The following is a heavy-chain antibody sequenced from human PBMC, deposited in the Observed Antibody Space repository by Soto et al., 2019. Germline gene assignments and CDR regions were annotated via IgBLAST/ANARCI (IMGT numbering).Heavy chain of an antibody. J-gene: IGHJ2*01. Sequence: GGSLRLSCAASGFTFSTAWINWVRQAPGKGLEWVGRIKSKIDGGTTDFAAFVQGRFAISRDDSQDTMFLQMNSLKSEDTAVYSCPTDSHFSARLALFALWGRGPLVTVSS. V-gene: IGHV3-15*07. CDR3: PTDSHFSARLALFAL. CDR1: GFTFSTAW. D-gene: IGHD3-3*02. CDR2: IKSKIDGGTT.